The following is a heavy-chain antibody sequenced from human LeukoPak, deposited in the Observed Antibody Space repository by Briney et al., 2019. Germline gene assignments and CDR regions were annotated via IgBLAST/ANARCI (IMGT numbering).Heavy chain of an antibody. V-gene: IGHV3-49*03. J-gene: IGHJ4*02. CDR1: GFTFSSYA. CDR3: TASSGWYYFDY. D-gene: IGHD6-19*01. CDR2: IRSKAYGGTT. Sequence: GGSLRLSCAASGFTFSSYAMSWFRQAPGKGLEWVGFIRSKAYGGTTEYAASVKGRFTISRDDSKSIAYLQMNSLKTEDTAVYYCTASSGWYYFDYWGRGTLVTVSS.